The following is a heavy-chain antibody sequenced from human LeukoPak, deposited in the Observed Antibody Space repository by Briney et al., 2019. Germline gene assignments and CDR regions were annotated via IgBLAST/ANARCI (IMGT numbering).Heavy chain of an antibody. D-gene: IGHD2-15*01. J-gene: IGHJ6*02. Sequence: LSLTCAVYGGSFSGYYWSWIRQPPGKGLEWVSGLTWEGGNIGYADSVKGRFTTSRDNAGKSLYLQMNSLRPEDTAIYYCAKDSGYCGGGNCYRDFYGVDVWGHGTTVTVSS. CDR1: GGSFSGYY. V-gene: IGHV3-9*01. CDR3: AKDSGYCGGGNCYRDFYGVDV. CDR2: LTWEGGNI.